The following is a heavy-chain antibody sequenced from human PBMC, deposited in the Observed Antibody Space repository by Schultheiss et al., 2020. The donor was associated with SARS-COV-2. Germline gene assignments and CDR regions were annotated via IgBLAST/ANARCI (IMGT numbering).Heavy chain of an antibody. V-gene: IGHV3-7*01. J-gene: IGHJ4*02. Sequence: GGSLRLSCAASGFTFSSYWMSWVRQAPGKGLEWVANIKQDGSEKYYVDSVKGRFTISRDNSKNTLYLQMNSLRAEDTAVYYCARDSLRSVVVITHYFDYWGQGTLVTVSS. D-gene: IGHD3-22*01. CDR1: GFTFSSYW. CDR3: ARDSLRSVVVITHYFDY. CDR2: IKQDGSEK.